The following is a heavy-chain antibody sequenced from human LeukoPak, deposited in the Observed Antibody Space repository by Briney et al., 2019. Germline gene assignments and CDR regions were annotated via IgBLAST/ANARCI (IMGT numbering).Heavy chain of an antibody. CDR3: ARDTGYSSGWYRPYGMDV. CDR1: GGSVSSGSYY. CDR2: IYYRGST. Sequence: SETLSLTCTVSGGSVSSGSYYWSWIRQPPGKGLEWFGYIYYRGSTNYNPSLKSRVTISVDTSKNQFSLKLSSVTAADTAVYYCARDTGYSSGWYRPYGMDVWGQGTTVTVSS. D-gene: IGHD6-19*01. V-gene: IGHV4-61*01. J-gene: IGHJ6*02.